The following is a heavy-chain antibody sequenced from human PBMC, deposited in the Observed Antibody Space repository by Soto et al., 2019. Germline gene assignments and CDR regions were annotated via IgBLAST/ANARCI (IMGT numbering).Heavy chain of an antibody. V-gene: IGHV1-8*01. Sequence: QVQLVQSGAEVKKPGASVKVSCKASGYTFTSYDINWVRQATGQGLEWMGWMNPNSGNTGYAQKFQGRVTMTRNTSISTAYMELSSLRSEDTAVYYCARGDSRYSGYVLSPFDIWSQGTMVTVSS. D-gene: IGHD5-12*01. CDR2: MNPNSGNT. J-gene: IGHJ3*02. CDR1: GYTFTSYD. CDR3: ARGDSRYSGYVLSPFDI.